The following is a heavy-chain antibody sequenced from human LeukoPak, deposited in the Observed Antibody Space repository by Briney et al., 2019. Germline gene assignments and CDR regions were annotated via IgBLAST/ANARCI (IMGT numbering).Heavy chain of an antibody. CDR2: IYPGYSET. CDR1: GYSFTSYW. V-gene: IGHV5-51*01. D-gene: IGHD6-19*01. J-gene: IGHJ3*02. Sequence: GEALKISCKGSGYSFTSYWIVWVRQMPGKGLEWMGVIYPGYSETRYSPSFHGQVTISADKSIRTAYLQWSSLKASDTALSYCARRVAVAGTREEAFDIWGQGTMVTVSS. CDR3: ARRVAVAGTREEAFDI.